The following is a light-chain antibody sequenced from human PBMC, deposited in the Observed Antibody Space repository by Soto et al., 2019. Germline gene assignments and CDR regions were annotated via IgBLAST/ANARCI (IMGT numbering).Light chain of an antibody. CDR1: SSDVGGSNF. CDR3: VSFTSSTTYV. CDR2: DVA. Sequence: QSALTQPASVSASPGQSITISCTGTSSDVGGSNFVSWYQQHPGKPPKLIIYDVATRPSVVSNRFSGSKSGSTASLIISRLQTEDEDDYYCVSFTSSTTYVFGSGTQLTVL. J-gene: IGLJ7*01. V-gene: IGLV2-14*03.